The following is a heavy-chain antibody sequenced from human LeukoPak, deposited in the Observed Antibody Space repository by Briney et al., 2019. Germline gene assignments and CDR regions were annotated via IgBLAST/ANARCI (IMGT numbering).Heavy chain of an antibody. CDR3: ARDPPGSFPLYMDV. Sequence: KSSETLSLTCTVSGDSISRYYWSWIRQPPGKGLEWIGYIYYTGTTNYNPSLKSRVTISVDTSKNQFSLKLSSVTAADTAVYYCARDPPGSFPLYMDVRGKGTTVTVSS. D-gene: IGHD6-6*01. CDR1: GDSISRYY. CDR2: IYYTGTT. J-gene: IGHJ6*03. V-gene: IGHV4-59*01.